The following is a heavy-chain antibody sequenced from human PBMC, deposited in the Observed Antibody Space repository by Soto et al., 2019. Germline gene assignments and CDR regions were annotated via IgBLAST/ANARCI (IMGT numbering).Heavy chain of an antibody. D-gene: IGHD2-15*01. J-gene: IGHJ4*02. CDR2: IIPIFGTA. CDR1: GGTFSSCA. CDR3: ARESRYCSGASCYFLPGIDN. Sequence: QVQLVQSGAEVKQTGSSVKVSCKASGGTFSSCAISWVRQAPGQGLECMGGIIPIFGTANYAQKFQGRVTITADESTSTAYMELSSLRSEDTAVYYCARESRYCSGASCYFLPGIDNWGQGTLVTVSS. V-gene: IGHV1-69*12.